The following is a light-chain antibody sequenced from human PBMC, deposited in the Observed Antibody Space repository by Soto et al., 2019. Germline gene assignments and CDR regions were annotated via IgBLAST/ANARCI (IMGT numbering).Light chain of an antibody. CDR1: QSVSSNS. J-gene: IGKJ4*01. CDR3: RQYCRSPRYA. Sequence: IEFTLSPETLSTSPPKRATLSCRASQSVSSNSLAWYQQKPGQAPRLLIYGASSRATGIQDRFSGSGSGTDFTLTISRFDPEDFAIYYFRQYCRSPRYAFCGGSNVDIK. CDR2: GAS. V-gene: IGKV3-20*01.